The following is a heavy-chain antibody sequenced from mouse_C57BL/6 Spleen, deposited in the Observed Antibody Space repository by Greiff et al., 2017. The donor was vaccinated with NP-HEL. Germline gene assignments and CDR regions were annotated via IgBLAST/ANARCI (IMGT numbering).Heavy chain of an antibody. Sequence: QVQLQQSGAELARPGASVKLSCKASGYTFTSYGISWVKQRTGQGLEWIGEIYPRSGNTYYNEKFKGKATLTADKSSSTAYMELRSLTSEDSAVYFCARGGEYYGYDGGYYAMDYWGQGTSVTVSS. D-gene: IGHD2-2*01. CDR1: GYTFTSYG. V-gene: IGHV1-81*01. CDR3: ARGGEYYGYDGGYYAMDY. CDR2: IYPRSGNT. J-gene: IGHJ4*01.